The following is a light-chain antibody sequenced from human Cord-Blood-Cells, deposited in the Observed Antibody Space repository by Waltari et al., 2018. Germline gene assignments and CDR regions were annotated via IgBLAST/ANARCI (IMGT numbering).Light chain of an antibody. CDR1: QGISNY. CDR3: QKYNSAPRT. CDR2: AAS. Sequence: DIQMTQSPSSLSASVGARVTITGRASQGISNYLAWYQQKPGKVPKLLIYAASTLQSGVPSRFSGSGSGTDFTLTISSLQPEDVATYYCQKYNSAPRTFGQGTKVEIK. J-gene: IGKJ1*01. V-gene: IGKV1-27*01.